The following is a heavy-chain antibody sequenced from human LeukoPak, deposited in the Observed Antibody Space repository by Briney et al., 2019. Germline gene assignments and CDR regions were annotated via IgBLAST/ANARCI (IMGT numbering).Heavy chain of an antibody. J-gene: IGHJ4*02. Sequence: GGSLRLSCAASGFTFSSYSMNWVRQAPGKGLEWVSYISSSSSTIYYADSVKGRFTISRDNAKNSLYLQMNSLRAEDTAVYHCARDSITIFGVVNPFDYWGQGTLVTVSS. V-gene: IGHV3-48*01. D-gene: IGHD3-3*01. CDR1: GFTFSSYS. CDR3: ARDSITIFGVVNPFDY. CDR2: ISSSSSTI.